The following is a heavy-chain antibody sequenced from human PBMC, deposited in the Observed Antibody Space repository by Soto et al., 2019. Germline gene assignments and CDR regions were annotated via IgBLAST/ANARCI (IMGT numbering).Heavy chain of an antibody. Sequence: GGSLRLSCAASGFTFSSYSMSWVRQAPGKGLEWVSAISGSGGSTYYADSVKGRFTISRDNSKNTLYLQMNSLRAEDTAVYYCAKDPRYCSSTSCPNNWFDPWGQGTLVTVSS. CDR3: AKDPRYCSSTSCPNNWFDP. V-gene: IGHV3-23*01. CDR1: GFTFSSYS. CDR2: ISGSGGST. D-gene: IGHD2-2*01. J-gene: IGHJ5*02.